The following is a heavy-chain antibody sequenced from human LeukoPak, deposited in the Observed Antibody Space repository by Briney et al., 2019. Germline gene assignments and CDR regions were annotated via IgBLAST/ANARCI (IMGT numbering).Heavy chain of an antibody. J-gene: IGHJ4*02. D-gene: IGHD3-10*01. CDR3: ARDSYYYGPGAYFDY. CDR1: GYTFTSYG. V-gene: IGHV1-18*04. CDR2: ISAYNGNT. Sequence: ASVKVSCKASGYTFTSYGISWVRQAPGQGLEWMGWISAYNGNTNYVQKLQGRVTMTTDTSTSTAYMELRSLRSDDTAVYYCARDSYYYGPGAYFDYWGQGTLVTVSS.